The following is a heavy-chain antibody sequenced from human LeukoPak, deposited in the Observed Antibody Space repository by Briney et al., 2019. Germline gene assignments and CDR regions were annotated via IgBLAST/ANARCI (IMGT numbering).Heavy chain of an antibody. D-gene: IGHD3-22*01. CDR3: ARTYYYDSSGPYY. V-gene: IGHV4-59*12. CDR2: IYYSGST. CDR1: GGSISSYY. Sequence: PSETLSLTCTVSGGSISSYYWSWIRQPPGKGLEWIGYIYYSGSTNYNPSLESRVTISVDTSKNQFSLRLSSVTAADTAVYYCARTYYYDSSGPYYWGQGTLVTVSS. J-gene: IGHJ4*02.